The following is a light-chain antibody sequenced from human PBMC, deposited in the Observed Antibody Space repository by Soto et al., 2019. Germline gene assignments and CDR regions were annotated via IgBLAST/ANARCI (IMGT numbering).Light chain of an antibody. J-gene: IGKJ4*01. V-gene: IGKV3-11*01. CDR1: QSVSSY. CDR2: GTS. Sequence: EIVMMQSPATLSVFPGERATLSCRASQSVSSYLAWFQQKPGQAPRLLIYGTSSRATGIPDRFSGSGSGTDFTLTISSLEPEDFAFYYCQQRNSWPLTFGGGTKVDI. CDR3: QQRNSWPLT.